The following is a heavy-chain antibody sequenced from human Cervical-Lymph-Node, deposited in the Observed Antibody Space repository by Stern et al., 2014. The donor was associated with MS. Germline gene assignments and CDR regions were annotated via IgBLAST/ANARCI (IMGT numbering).Heavy chain of an antibody. CDR1: GYTFPTNG. Sequence: QVQLVESGAEAMEPGASVKVSCKASGYTFPTNGISWVRQAPGQGLEWMGWISANSGNTKYAWKFPGRVTMTTDTSTNTASMEIRSLTSDDTAVYYCARDRDWNLDYWGQGTLVTVSS. J-gene: IGHJ4*02. V-gene: IGHV1-18*01. D-gene: IGHD1-1*01. CDR3: ARDRDWNLDY. CDR2: ISANSGNT.